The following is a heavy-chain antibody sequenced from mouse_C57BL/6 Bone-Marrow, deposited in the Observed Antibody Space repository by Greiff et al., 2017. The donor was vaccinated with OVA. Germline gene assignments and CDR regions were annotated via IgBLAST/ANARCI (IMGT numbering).Heavy chain of an antibody. D-gene: IGHD5-1-1*01. V-gene: IGHV1-22*01. Sequence: VQLQPSGPELVTPGASVKMSCKASGYTFTDYNMHWVKQSHGKSLEWIGYINPNNGGTRYNQKFKGKATLTVIKSSSTAYMELRSLTSEDSAVYYCARIVHTPYWGQGTTLTVSS. CDR2: INPNNGGT. J-gene: IGHJ2*01. CDR3: ARIVHTPY. CDR1: GYTFTDYN.